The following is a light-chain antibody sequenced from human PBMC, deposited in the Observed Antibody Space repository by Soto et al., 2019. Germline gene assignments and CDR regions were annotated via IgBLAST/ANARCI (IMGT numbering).Light chain of an antibody. CDR3: QQYCSSPFT. CDR1: QSVSSSY. V-gene: IGKV3-20*01. Sequence: EIVLTQSPGTLSLSPGERATLSCRASQSVSSSYLAWYQQKPGQAPRLLIYGASSRATGIPDRFSGSGSGTDLTLTISRLEHEDSAVYYCQQYCSSPFTFAPGTKVDIK. J-gene: IGKJ3*01. CDR2: GAS.